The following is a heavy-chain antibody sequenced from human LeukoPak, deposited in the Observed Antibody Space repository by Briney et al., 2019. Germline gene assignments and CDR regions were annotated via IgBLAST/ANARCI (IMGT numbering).Heavy chain of an antibody. J-gene: IGHJ4*02. Sequence: PGGSPRLSCAASGFTVSGNYMSWVRQAPGKGLEWVSVIYSGGSTYYADSVKGRFTISRDNSKNTLYLQMNSLRAEDTAVYYCARDLQRYRTFDYWGQGTLVTVSS. V-gene: IGHV3-66*02. D-gene: IGHD4-11*01. CDR3: ARDLQRYRTFDY. CDR2: IYSGGST. CDR1: GFTVSGNY.